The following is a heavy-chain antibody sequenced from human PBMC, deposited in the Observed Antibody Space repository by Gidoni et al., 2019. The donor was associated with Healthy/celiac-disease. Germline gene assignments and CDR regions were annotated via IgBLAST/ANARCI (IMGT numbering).Heavy chain of an antibody. V-gene: IGHV3-7*01. J-gene: IGHJ6*03. CDR3: AREGIMVRGDRSNGGDYYYMDV. CDR2: IKQDGSEK. Sequence: EVQLVESGGGWVQPGGSLRLSCAASGFTFSSYWMSWVRQAPGKGLEWVSNIKQDGSEKYYVDSVKGRFTISRDNAKNSLYLQMNSLRAEDTAVYYCAREGIMVRGDRSNGGDYYYMDVWGKGTTVTVSS. D-gene: IGHD3-10*01. CDR1: GFTFSSYW.